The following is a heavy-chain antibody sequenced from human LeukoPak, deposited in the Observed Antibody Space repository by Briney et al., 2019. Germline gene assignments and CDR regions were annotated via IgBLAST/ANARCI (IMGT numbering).Heavy chain of an antibody. J-gene: IGHJ4*02. D-gene: IGHD5-12*01. CDR1: GYIFANYG. CDR3: ARVGYDAFYLDY. V-gene: IGHV1-18*01. CDR2: INDYYANT. Sequence: ASVKVSCKASGYIFANYGISWVGQAAGQGLEWMGWINDYYANTHYAQKFQGRVTMTTDTSTTTAYMELRGHRSDDTAVYFCARVGYDAFYLDYWGQGTLVTVSS.